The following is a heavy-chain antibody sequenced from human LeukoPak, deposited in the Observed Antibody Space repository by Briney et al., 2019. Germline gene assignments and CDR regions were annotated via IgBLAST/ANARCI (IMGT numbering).Heavy chain of an antibody. CDR2: ISGSGGST. V-gene: IGHV3-23*01. CDR1: GFTFSSYA. Sequence: GGSLRLSCAASGFTFSSYAMSWVRQAPGKGLEWVSAISGSGGSTYYADSVKGRFTISRDNYKNTLYLQMNSVRAEDTAVYYCANIAAAGTVDYWGQGTLVTVSS. J-gene: IGHJ4*02. CDR3: ANIAAAGTVDY. D-gene: IGHD6-13*01.